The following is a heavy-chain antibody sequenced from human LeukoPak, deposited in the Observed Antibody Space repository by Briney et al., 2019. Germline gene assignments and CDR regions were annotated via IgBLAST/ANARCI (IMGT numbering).Heavy chain of an antibody. D-gene: IGHD1-26*01. CDR2: VHYSESI. J-gene: IGHJ3*01. V-gene: IGHV4-59*01. CDR1: GDSISSYF. Sequence: PSESLSLTCTVSGDSISSYFWSWIRQPPGKGLEWIAYVHYSESIKYNPSLKSRVTISPDTAWNQLSLMLSAVTAADTALYYCARDRRWEQLHAFDLWGPGAMVTASA. CDR3: ARDRRWEQLHAFDL.